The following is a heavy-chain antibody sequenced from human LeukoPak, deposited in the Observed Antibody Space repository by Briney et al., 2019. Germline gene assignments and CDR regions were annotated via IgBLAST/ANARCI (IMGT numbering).Heavy chain of an antibody. J-gene: IGHJ4*02. D-gene: IGHD3-22*01. CDR3: ARDPSYYYDSSAPGDY. CDR2: INAGNGNT. CDR1: GYTFTSYA. V-gene: IGHV1-3*01. Sequence: GASVKVSCKASGYTFTSYAMHWVRQAPGQRLEWMGWINAGNGNTKYSQKFQGRVTITRDTSASTAYMELSSLRSEDTAVYYCARDPSYYYDSSAPGDYWGQGTLVSVSS.